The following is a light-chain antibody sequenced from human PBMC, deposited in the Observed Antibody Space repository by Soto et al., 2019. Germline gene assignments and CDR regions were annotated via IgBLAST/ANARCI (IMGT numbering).Light chain of an antibody. CDR2: GAR. Sequence: EMVLTQSPGTLSLSPGERASLSCRASQSVSSNYLAWYQQKSGQAPSLLIYGARSRATGVPDRFSASGSGTDFSLTISRLEPEDFAVYYCQQYGTSPWTFGQGTKVDIK. V-gene: IGKV3-20*01. CDR1: QSVSSNY. J-gene: IGKJ1*01. CDR3: QQYGTSPWT.